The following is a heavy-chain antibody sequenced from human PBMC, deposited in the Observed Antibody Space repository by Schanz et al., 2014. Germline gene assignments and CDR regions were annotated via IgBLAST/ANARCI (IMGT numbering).Heavy chain of an antibody. Sequence: EVQLVESGGGLVQPGGSLRLSCAASGFTFSDSWMHWVRQAPGEGLVWVSRTSHDGSFTTFADSLKGRFTISRDNAKNALYLQMNSLRAEDTAVYYCTRDRGALINHNDALDLWGQGTMVTVSS. CDR2: TSHDGSFT. J-gene: IGHJ3*01. CDR1: GFTFSDSW. CDR3: TRDRGALINHNDALDL. D-gene: IGHD3-16*01. V-gene: IGHV3-74*01.